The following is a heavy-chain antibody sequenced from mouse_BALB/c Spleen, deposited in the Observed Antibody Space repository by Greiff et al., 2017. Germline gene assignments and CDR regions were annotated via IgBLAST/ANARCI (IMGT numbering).Heavy chain of an antibody. Sequence: EVQLVESGGGLVKPGGSLKLSCAASGFTFSSYTMSWVRQTPEKRLEWVATISSGGSYTYYPDSVKGRFTISRDNAKNTLYLQMSSLKSEDTAMYYCTRGLATDYFDYWGQGTTLTVSS. J-gene: IGHJ2*01. CDR1: GFTFSSYT. CDR2: ISSGGSYT. CDR3: TRGLATDYFDY. V-gene: IGHV5-6-4*01. D-gene: IGHD1-1*01.